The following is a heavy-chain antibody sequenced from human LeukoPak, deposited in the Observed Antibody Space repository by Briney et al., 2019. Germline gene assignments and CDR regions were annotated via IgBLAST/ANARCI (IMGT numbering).Heavy chain of an antibody. CDR1: GFTFSSYS. D-gene: IGHD2-2*01. V-gene: IGHV3-21*01. Sequence: GGSLRLSCAASGFTFSSYSMNCVRQAPGKGLEWVSSISSSSYIYYADSVKGRFTISRDNAKNSLYLQMNSLRAEDTAVYSCARDLDVVPAAHYYMDVWGKGTTVTVSS. CDR3: ARDLDVVPAAHYYMDV. J-gene: IGHJ6*03. CDR2: ISSSSYI.